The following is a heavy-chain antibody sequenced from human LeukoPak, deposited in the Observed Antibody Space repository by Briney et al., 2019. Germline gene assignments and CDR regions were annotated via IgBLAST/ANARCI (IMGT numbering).Heavy chain of an antibody. Sequence: GRSLRLSCAASGFTFSSYGMRCVRQAPGKGMEWVAVISYDGSNKYYADSVKGRFTISRDNSKNTLYLQMNSLRAEDTAVYYCAKDGVCSSTSCYFYYYYYGMDVWGQGTTVTVSS. CDR1: GFTFSSYG. CDR2: ISYDGSNK. V-gene: IGHV3-30*18. J-gene: IGHJ6*02. D-gene: IGHD2-2*01. CDR3: AKDGVCSSTSCYFYYYYYGMDV.